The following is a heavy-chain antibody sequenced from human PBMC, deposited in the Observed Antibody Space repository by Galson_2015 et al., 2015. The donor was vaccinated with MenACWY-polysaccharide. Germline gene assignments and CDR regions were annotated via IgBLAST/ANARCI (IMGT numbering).Heavy chain of an antibody. V-gene: IGHV1-69*13. J-gene: IGHJ4*02. Sequence: SVKVYCKVSGGTFSSYGIIWVRQAPGQGLECMGGITPIFETANYAPNFQDRVTIAADDSTSTTYMEMSNLRFEDTAVYYCARLSTVASSGGFGFWGQGTLVTVSS. CDR2: ITPIFETA. D-gene: IGHD4-23*01. CDR1: GGTFSSYG. CDR3: ARLSTVASSGGFGF.